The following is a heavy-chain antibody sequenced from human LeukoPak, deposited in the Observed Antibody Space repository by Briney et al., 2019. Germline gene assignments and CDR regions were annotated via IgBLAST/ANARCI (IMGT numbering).Heavy chain of an antibody. J-gene: IGHJ4*02. D-gene: IGHD4-17*01. V-gene: IGHV4-59*01. CDR2: IYYSGSN. CDR3: ARSMTTVTPFDY. Sequence: PSETLSLTCTVSGGSISSYYWSWIRQPPGKGLEWIGYIYYSGSNNYNPSLKSRVTISVDTSKNQFSLKLSSVTAADTAVYYCARSMTTVTPFDYWGQGTLVTVSS. CDR1: GGSISSYY.